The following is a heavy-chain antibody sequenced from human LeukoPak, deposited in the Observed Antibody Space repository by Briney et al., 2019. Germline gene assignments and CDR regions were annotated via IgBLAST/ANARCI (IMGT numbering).Heavy chain of an antibody. D-gene: IGHD1-14*01. CDR3: ASKNRYFDY. V-gene: IGHV3-23*01. J-gene: IGHJ4*02. Sequence: GGSLGLSCAGSGFTFSSYAMSWVRQAPGKGLEWVSGISGSGSSTHYADSVKGRFTISRDNSKSTLYLQMSSLRDEDTAVYYCASKNRYFDYWGQGTLVTVSS. CDR2: ISGSGSST. CDR1: GFTFSSYA.